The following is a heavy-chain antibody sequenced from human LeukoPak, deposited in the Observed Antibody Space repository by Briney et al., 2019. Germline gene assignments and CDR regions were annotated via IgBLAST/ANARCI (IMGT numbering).Heavy chain of an antibody. CDR1: GFTYSNYA. CDR2: ISGGGDIT. Sequence: PGGSLRLSCVASGFTYSNYAMSWVRQAPGKGPEWVSAISGGGDITYYADSVKGRFTISRDNSKNSLYLQMNTLRAEDTAVYCARDHGTVVIPGFDYWGQGTLVTVSS. D-gene: IGHD4-23*01. CDR3: ARDHGTVVIPGFDY. J-gene: IGHJ4*02. V-gene: IGHV3-23*01.